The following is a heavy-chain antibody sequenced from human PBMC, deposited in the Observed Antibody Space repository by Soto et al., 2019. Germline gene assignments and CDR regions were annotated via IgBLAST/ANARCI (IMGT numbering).Heavy chain of an antibody. Sequence: KASCRASGGTFSSYTISWVRQAPGQGLEWMGRIIPILGIANYAQKFQGRVTITADKSTSTAYMELSSLRSEDTAVYYCARVRTPRSGYYPLPPQHWGQGTLVTVSS. D-gene: IGHD3-22*01. CDR1: GGTFSSYT. V-gene: IGHV1-69*02. CDR3: ARVRTPRSGYYPLPPQH. J-gene: IGHJ1*01. CDR2: IIPILGIA.